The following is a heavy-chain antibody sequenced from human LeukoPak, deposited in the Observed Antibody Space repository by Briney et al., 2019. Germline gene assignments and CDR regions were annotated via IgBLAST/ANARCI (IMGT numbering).Heavy chain of an antibody. D-gene: IGHD4-17*01. Sequence: SETLSLTCTVSGGSISSYYWSWIRQPAGKGLEWIGRIYTSGSTNYNPSLKSRVTMSVDTSKNQFSLKLSSVTAADTAVYYCARDSSLGHYGDKTVSYWGQGTLVTVSS. CDR1: GGSISSYY. J-gene: IGHJ4*02. CDR2: IYTSGST. CDR3: ARDSSLGHYGDKTVSY. V-gene: IGHV4-4*07.